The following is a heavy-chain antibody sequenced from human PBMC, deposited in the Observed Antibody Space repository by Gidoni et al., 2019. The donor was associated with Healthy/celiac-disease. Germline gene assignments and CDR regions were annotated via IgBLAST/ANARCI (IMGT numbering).Heavy chain of an antibody. Sequence: QVQLVQYGAEVKKPGASVKVSGKASGYTFTSYYMHWARQAPGQGLEWMGIINPSGGITSYAQKFQGRITMTRDTSTSTVSMELSSLRSEDTAVYYCARDLGEPFDIWGQGTMVTVSS. V-gene: IGHV1-46*01. CDR2: INPSGGIT. D-gene: IGHD3-16*01. CDR1: GYTFTSYY. J-gene: IGHJ3*02. CDR3: ARDLGEPFDI.